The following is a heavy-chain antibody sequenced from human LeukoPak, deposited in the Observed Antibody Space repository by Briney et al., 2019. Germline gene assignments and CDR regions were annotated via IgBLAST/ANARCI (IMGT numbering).Heavy chain of an antibody. CDR2: IYYTGST. V-gene: IGHV4-59*01. CDR1: GGFISSYY. J-gene: IGHJ4*02. CDR3: ARVDSSNWYDSRGYFDY. Sequence: PSETLSLTCTVSGGFISSYYWSWIRQPPGKGLEWIGYIYYTGSTNYNPSLKSRVTISVDTSKNQFSLKLSSVTAADTAVYYCARVDSSNWYDSRGYFDYWGQGTLVTVSS. D-gene: IGHD6-13*01.